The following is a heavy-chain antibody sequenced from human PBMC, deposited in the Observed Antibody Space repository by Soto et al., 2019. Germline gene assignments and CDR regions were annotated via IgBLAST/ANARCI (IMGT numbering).Heavy chain of an antibody. CDR3: ARVGPWVPYYYNSSPYTFENWFDP. CDR1: GDSISSYY. D-gene: IGHD3-22*01. V-gene: IGHV4-59*08. CDR2: IYYSGST. Sequence: SETLSLTCTVSGDSISSYYWSWIRQPPGKGLEWIGYIYYSGSTNYNPSLKSRVTISVDTSKNQFSLKLNSVTAADTAVYYCARVGPWVPYYYNSSPYTFENWFDPWGQGTLVTVSS. J-gene: IGHJ5*02.